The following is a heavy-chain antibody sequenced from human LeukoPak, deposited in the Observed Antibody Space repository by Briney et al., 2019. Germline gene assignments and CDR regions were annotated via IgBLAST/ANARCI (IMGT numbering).Heavy chain of an antibody. J-gene: IGHJ4*02. CDR3: ARQGYDILTGYYGVCDY. Sequence: SETLSLTCTVSGGSISSSTYYWGWVRQSPGKGLEWIGTIHYSGTTSYNPSLKSRVTISVDTSKNQFSLKLSSVTAADTAVYYCARQGYDILTGYYGVCDYWGQGTLVTVSS. D-gene: IGHD3-9*01. V-gene: IGHV4-39*01. CDR2: IHYSGTT. CDR1: GGSISSSTYY.